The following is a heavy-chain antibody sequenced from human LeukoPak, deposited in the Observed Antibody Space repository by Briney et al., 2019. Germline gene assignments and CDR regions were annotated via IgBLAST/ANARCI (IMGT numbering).Heavy chain of an antibody. CDR1: GGTFSSYA. CDR2: IIPILGIA. D-gene: IGHD6-6*01. Sequence: SVKVSCKASGGTFSSYAISWVRQAPGQGLEWMGRIIPILGIANYAQKFQGRVTITADKSTSTAYVELSSLRSEDTAVYYCAREGGSSSSSSRYYYGMDVWGQGTTVTVSS. CDR3: AREGGSSSSSSRYYYGMDV. J-gene: IGHJ6*02. V-gene: IGHV1-69*04.